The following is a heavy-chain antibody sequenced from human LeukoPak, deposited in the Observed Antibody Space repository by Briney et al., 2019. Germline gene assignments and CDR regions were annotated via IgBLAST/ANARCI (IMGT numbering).Heavy chain of an antibody. CDR1: GGSFSGYY. CDR3: ARDLFSLDWYFDL. CDR2: INHSGST. D-gene: IGHD2-21*01. J-gene: IGHJ2*01. V-gene: IGHV4-34*01. Sequence: PSETLSLTCAVYGGSFSGYYWSWIRQPPGKGLEWIGEINHSGSTNYNPSLKSRVTISVDTSKDQFSLKLSSVTAADTAVYYCARDLFSLDWYFDLWGRGTLVTASS.